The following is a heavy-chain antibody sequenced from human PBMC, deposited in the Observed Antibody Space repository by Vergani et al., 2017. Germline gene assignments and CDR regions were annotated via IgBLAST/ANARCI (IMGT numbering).Heavy chain of an antibody. J-gene: IGHJ2*01. Sequence: QVQLVESGGGVVQPGRSLRLSCAASGFTFSSYGMHWVRQAPGKGLEWVAVIWYDGSNKYYADSVKGRFTISRDNSKNTLYLQMNSLRAEDTAVYYCAKRASLQAVLLWFGDWYFDLWGRGTLVTVSS. D-gene: IGHD3-10*01. CDR2: IWYDGSNK. V-gene: IGHV3-33*06. CDR3: AKRASLQAVLLWFGDWYFDL. CDR1: GFTFSSYG.